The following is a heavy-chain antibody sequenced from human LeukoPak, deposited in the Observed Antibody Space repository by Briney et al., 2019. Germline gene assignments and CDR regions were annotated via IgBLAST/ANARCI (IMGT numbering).Heavy chain of an antibody. V-gene: IGHV3-30*02. CDR1: GFTFSSYG. J-gene: IGHJ4*02. D-gene: IGHD1-14*01. Sequence: GGSLRLSCGASGFTFSSYGMHWVRQAPGKGLEWVAFIRYDESNKYYADSVKGRFTISRDNPKNTLYLQMNSLRAEDTAVYYCAKGDKPGYWGQGTLITVSS. CDR2: IRYDESNK. CDR3: AKGDKPGY.